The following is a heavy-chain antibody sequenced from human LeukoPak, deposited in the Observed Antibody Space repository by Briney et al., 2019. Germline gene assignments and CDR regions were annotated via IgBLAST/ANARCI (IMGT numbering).Heavy chain of an antibody. Sequence: GASVKVSCKASGYTFTSYGISWVRQAPGQGLEWMGWISAYNGNTNYAQKLQGRVTMTTDTSTSTAYMELRSLRSDDTAVYYCARDLSRTATPYYYYMDVWGKGTTVTVSS. CDR2: ISAYNGNT. CDR1: GYTFTSYG. J-gene: IGHJ6*03. V-gene: IGHV1-18*01. D-gene: IGHD2/OR15-2a*01. CDR3: ARDLSRTATPYYYYMDV.